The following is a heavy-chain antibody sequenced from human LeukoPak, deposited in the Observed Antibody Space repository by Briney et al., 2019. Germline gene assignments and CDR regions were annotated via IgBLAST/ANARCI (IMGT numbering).Heavy chain of an antibody. Sequence: ASVKVSCKASGYTFTSYDINWVRQAPGQGLEWMGWINPNSGGTNYAQKFQGWDTMTRDTSISTAYMELSRLRSDDTAVYYCARVQQLASLYDAFDIWGQGTMVTVSS. V-gene: IGHV1-2*04. J-gene: IGHJ3*02. CDR1: GYTFTSYD. CDR2: INPNSGGT. CDR3: ARVQQLASLYDAFDI. D-gene: IGHD6-13*01.